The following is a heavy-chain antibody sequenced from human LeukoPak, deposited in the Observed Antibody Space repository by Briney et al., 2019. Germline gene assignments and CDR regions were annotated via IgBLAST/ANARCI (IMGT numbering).Heavy chain of an antibody. J-gene: IGHJ6*02. V-gene: IGHV3-23*01. CDR3: VRDWGYDLWNSYSYGMDV. D-gene: IGHD3-3*01. CDR2: INRSGGGT. Sequence: PGGSLSLSCALSGRPFSSSIMHWVRQAPGKGLEWVSTINRSGGGTFYAASVKGRFSISRDNSKTTIYLHMNSLRGEDTAIYYCVRDWGYDLWNSYSYGMDVWGQGTTVAVSS. CDR1: GRPFSSSI.